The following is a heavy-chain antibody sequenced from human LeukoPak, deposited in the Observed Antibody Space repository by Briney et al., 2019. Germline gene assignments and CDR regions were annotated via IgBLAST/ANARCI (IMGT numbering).Heavy chain of an antibody. CDR1: GFTFSNYE. V-gene: IGHV3-48*03. Sequence: GGSLRLSCAASGFTFSNYEMHWVRQAPGKGLEWVSYISSSGSDIYYADSVKGRFTISRDNAKNSLYLQMNSLRAEDTAVYYCARAARYCTAGSCSRGYMDVWGKGTTVTVSS. CDR2: ISSSGSDI. D-gene: IGHD2-15*01. CDR3: ARAARYCTAGSCSRGYMDV. J-gene: IGHJ6*03.